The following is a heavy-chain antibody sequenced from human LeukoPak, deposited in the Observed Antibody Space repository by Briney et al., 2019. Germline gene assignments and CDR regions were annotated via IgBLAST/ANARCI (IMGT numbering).Heavy chain of an antibody. Sequence: GESLEISCQGSGSRFTNYWIAWVRPMPGKGLEWMGIVYPADSDTRYSPSFQVQVTISADKSISTAYLQWSSLKASDTAIYYCARRGDAFNFDYWGQGTLVSVPS. CDR3: ARRGDAFNFDY. D-gene: IGHD5-24*01. CDR1: GSRFTNYW. V-gene: IGHV5-51*01. CDR2: VYPADSDT. J-gene: IGHJ4*02.